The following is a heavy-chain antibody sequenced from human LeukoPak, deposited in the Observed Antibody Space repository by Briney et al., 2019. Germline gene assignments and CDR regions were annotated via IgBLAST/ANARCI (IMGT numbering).Heavy chain of an antibody. Sequence: SETLSLTCAVYGGSFSGYYWSWIRQPPGKGLEWIGEIHHSGRTNYNPSLKSRVTISVDTSKNQFPLKLSSVTAADTAVYYCARGVSPKGMGGRRFDYWGQGTLVTVSS. CDR2: IHHSGRT. CDR3: ARGVSPKGMGGRRFDY. J-gene: IGHJ4*02. CDR1: GGSFSGYY. D-gene: IGHD1-26*01. V-gene: IGHV4-34*01.